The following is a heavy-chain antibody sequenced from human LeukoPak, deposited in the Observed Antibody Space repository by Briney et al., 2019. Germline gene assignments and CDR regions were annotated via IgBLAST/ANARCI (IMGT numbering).Heavy chain of an antibody. D-gene: IGHD1-1*01. CDR3: ARQTLELRYFDY. CDR2: MHTSGST. CDR1: GGSISSGTYY. J-gene: IGHJ4*02. V-gene: IGHV4-61*02. Sequence: SETLSLTCTVSGGSISSGTYYWTWIRQPAGKGLEWIGRMHTSGSTNYNPSLKSRVTISVDTSKNQFSLNLNSVTAADTAVYYCARQTLELRYFDYWGRGTLVTVSS.